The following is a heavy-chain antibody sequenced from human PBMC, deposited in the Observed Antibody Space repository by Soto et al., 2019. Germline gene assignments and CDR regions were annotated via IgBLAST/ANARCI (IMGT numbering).Heavy chain of an antibody. CDR1: GGSISSSSYY. V-gene: IGHV4-39*01. J-gene: IGHJ4*02. CDR2: IYYSGST. Sequence: SETLSLTCTVSGGSISSSSYYWAWIRQPPGKGLEWIGTIYYSGSTYYNPSLKSRVTISVDTSKSQFSLKLSSVTAADTALYYCASLLYYDSSGFYQSFDYWGQGTLVTVSS. D-gene: IGHD3-22*01. CDR3: ASLLYYDSSGFYQSFDY.